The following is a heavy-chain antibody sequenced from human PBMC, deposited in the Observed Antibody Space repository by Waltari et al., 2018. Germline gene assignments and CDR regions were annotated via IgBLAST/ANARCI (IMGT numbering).Heavy chain of an antibody. V-gene: IGHV3-21*01. J-gene: IGHJ4*02. CDR1: GFTFSSYS. D-gene: IGHD6-13*01. CDR2: ISSSSSYI. Sequence: EVQLVESGGGLVKPGGSLRLSCAASGFTFSSYSMNWVRQAPGKGLEWVSSISSSSSYIYYADSVKGRFTISRDNAKNSLYLQMNSLRAEDTAVYYCARWASTAADPYYFDYWGQGTLVTVSS. CDR3: ARWASTAADPYYFDY.